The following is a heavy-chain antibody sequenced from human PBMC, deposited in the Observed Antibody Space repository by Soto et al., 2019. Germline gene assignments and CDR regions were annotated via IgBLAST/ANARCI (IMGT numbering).Heavy chain of an antibody. J-gene: IGHJ4*02. CDR2: INHSGST. CDR3: ARHLPYCGGDCYSLDY. D-gene: IGHD2-21*02. CDR1: GRSFSGYY. V-gene: IGHV4-34*01. Sequence: SETLSLTCAVYGRSFSGYYWSWIRQPPGKGLEWIGEINHSGSTNYNPSLKSRVTISVDRSKNQFSLKLTSVTAADTAVYYCARHLPYCGGDCYSLDYWGQGTLVTVS.